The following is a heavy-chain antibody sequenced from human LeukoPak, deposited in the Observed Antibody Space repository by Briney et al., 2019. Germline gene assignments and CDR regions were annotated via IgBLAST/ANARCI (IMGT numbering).Heavy chain of an antibody. Sequence: PGESLKISCKGSGYSFSRSWIGWVRQMPGKGLEWMGIIYPGDSDTRYSPSFQGQVTISADKSISAAYLQWNSLKASDTAIYYCARLECNSTSCWGSPRDYYMDVWGKGTTVTVSS. CDR2: IYPGDSDT. D-gene: IGHD2-2*01. J-gene: IGHJ6*03. CDR3: ARLECNSTSCWGSPRDYYMDV. V-gene: IGHV5-51*01. CDR1: GYSFSRSW.